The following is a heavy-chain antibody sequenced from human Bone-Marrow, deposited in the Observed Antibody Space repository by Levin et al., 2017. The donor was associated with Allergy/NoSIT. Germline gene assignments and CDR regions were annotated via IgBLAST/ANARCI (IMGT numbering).Heavy chain of an antibody. V-gene: IGHV3-30-3*01. Sequence: LSLTCAASGFTFSSYAMHWVRQAPGKGLEWVAVISYDGSNKYYADSVKGRFTISRDNSKNTLYLQMNSLRAEDTAVYYCATGITMVRGVIKDYWGQGTLVTVSS. CDR1: GFTFSSYA. J-gene: IGHJ4*02. D-gene: IGHD3-10*01. CDR3: ATGITMVRGVIKDY. CDR2: ISYDGSNK.